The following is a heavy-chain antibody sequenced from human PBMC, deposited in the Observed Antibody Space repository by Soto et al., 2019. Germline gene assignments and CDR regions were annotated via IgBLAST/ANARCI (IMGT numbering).Heavy chain of an antibody. CDR3: ARHAGDDYGVHFDY. D-gene: IGHD4-17*01. J-gene: IGHJ4*02. V-gene: IGHV4-59*01. Sequence: PSETLSLTCTVSGGSISSYYWSWIRQPPGKGLEWIGYIYYSGSTNYNPSLKSRVTISVDTSKNQFSLKLSSVTAADTAVYCCARHAGDDYGVHFDYWGQGTLVTVSS. CDR1: GGSISSYY. CDR2: IYYSGST.